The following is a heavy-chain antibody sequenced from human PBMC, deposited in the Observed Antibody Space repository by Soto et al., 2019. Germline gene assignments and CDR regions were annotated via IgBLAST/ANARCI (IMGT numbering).Heavy chain of an antibody. J-gene: IGHJ5*02. V-gene: IGHV4-34*01. CDR1: GGSFSGYY. CDR2: INHSGST. CDR3: ARSFFSNYFNWFDP. Sequence: QVQLQQWGAGLLKPSETLSLTCAVYGGSFSGYYWSWIRQPPGKGLEWIGEINHSGSTNYNPSLTSRVTISVDTSKNQFSLKLSSVTAADTAVYYCARSFFSNYFNWFDPWGQGTLVTVSS. D-gene: IGHD4-4*01.